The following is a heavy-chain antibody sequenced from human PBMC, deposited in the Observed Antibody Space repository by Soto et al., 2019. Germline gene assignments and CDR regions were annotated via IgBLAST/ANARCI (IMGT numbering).Heavy chain of an antibody. J-gene: IGHJ4*02. Sequence: PSETLSLTCTGSCGSISGYYWSWIRQPPGKGLEWIGYIHSSGSTNYNPSLKSRVTMSVDTSANHFSLKLSSVTAADTALYYCARIRYYFDSGGYIFEYWGQGSQVTVSS. CDR2: IHSSGST. V-gene: IGHV4-59*01. CDR3: ARIRYYFDSGGYIFEY. D-gene: IGHD3-22*01. CDR1: CGSISGYY.